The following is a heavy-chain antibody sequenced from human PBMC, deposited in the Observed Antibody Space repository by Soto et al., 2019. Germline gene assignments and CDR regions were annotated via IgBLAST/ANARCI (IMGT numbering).Heavy chain of an antibody. CDR2: INAGNGNT. CDR1: GYTFTSYA. D-gene: IGHD2-2*01. CDR3: ASSPEGGSTSPIHNWFDP. J-gene: IGHJ5*02. V-gene: IGHV1-3*01. Sequence: ASVKVSCKASGYTFTSYAMHWVRQAPGQRLEWMGWINAGNGNTKYSQKFQGRVTITRDTSASTAYMGLSSLRSEDTAVYYCASSPEGGSTSPIHNWFDPWGQGTLVTVSS.